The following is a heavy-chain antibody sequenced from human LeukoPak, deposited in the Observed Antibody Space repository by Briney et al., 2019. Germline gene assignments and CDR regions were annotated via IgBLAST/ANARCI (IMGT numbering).Heavy chain of an antibody. D-gene: IGHD5-12*01. CDR1: GGSISSGSYY. J-gene: IGHJ3*02. CDR2: IYTSGST. Sequence: SETLSLTCTVSGGSISSGSYYWSWIRQPAGKGLEWIGRIYTSGSTNYNPSLKSRVTISVDTSKNQFSLKLSSVTAADTAVYYCARVGQGGYWDSDAFDIWGQGTMVTVSS. V-gene: IGHV4-61*02. CDR3: ARVGQGGYWDSDAFDI.